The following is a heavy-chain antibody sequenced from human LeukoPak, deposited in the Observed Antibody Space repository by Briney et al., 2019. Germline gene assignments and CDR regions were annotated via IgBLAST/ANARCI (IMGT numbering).Heavy chain of an antibody. V-gene: IGHV1-24*01. CDR3: ATRTGSSGWYDAFDI. D-gene: IGHD6-19*01. CDR2: FDPEDGET. CDR1: GYTLTELS. Sequence: ASVKVSCKVSGYTLTELSMHWVRQAPGKGLEWMGGFDPEDGETIYAQKFQGRVTMTEDTSTDTAYMELSSPRSEDTAVYYCATRTGSSGWYDAFDIWGQGTMVTVSS. J-gene: IGHJ3*02.